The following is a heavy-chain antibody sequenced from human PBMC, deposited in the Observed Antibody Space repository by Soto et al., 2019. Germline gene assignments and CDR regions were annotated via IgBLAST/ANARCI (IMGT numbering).Heavy chain of an antibody. Sequence: SVKVSCRASGGTFSSYAISWVRQAPGQGLEWMGGIIPIFGTANYAQKFQGRVTITADESTSTAYMELSSLRSEDTAVYYCARYMATIRGCWFDPWGQGTLVTVSS. CDR1: GGTFSSYA. CDR2: IIPIFGTA. J-gene: IGHJ5*02. CDR3: ARYMATIRGCWFDP. V-gene: IGHV1-69*13. D-gene: IGHD5-12*01.